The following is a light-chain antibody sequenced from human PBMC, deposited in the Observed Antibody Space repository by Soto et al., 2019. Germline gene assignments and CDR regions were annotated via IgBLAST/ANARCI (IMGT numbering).Light chain of an antibody. CDR2: GDT. J-gene: IGLJ2*01. V-gene: IGLV1-40*01. Sequence: QAVVTQPPSVSGAPGQRITISCTGSSSNIGTGYDVHWYQHLPGTAPKLLICGDTNRPSGVPDRFSGSKSGTSASLAITGLQAEDEADYYCQSYDSSLSIVVFGGGTKLTVL. CDR3: QSYDSSLSIVV. CDR1: SSNIGTGYD.